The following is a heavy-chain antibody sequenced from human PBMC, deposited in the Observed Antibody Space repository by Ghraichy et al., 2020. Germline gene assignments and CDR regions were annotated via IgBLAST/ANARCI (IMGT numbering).Heavy chain of an antibody. CDR3: ARVPAVAGQNWFDP. J-gene: IGHJ5*02. V-gene: IGHV3-11*06. D-gene: IGHD6-19*01. CDR1: GFTFSDYY. CDR2: ISRSSSYT. Sequence: GGSLRLSCAASGFTFSDYYMSWVRQAPGKGLEWVSYISRSSSYTYYADSVKGRFTISRDNAKNSLYLQMNSLRAEDTAVYYCARVPAVAGQNWFDPWGQGTVVTVSS.